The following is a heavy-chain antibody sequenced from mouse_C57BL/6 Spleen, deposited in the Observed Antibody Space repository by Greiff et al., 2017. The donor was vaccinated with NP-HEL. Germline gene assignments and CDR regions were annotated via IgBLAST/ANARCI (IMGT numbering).Heavy chain of an antibody. D-gene: IGHD2-4*01. V-gene: IGHV1-20*01. Sequence: EVQLKQSGPELVKPGDSVKISCKASGYSFTGYFMNWVMQSHGKSLEWIGRINPYNGDTFYNQKFKGKATLTVDKSSSTAHMELRSLTSEDSAVYYCARSMDYVRYFDVWGTGTTVTVSS. CDR2: INPYNGDT. CDR3: ARSMDYVRYFDV. CDR1: GYSFTGYF. J-gene: IGHJ1*03.